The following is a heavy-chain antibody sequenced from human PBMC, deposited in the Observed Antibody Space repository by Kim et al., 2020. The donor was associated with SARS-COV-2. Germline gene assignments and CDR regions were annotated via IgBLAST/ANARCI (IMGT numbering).Heavy chain of an antibody. CDR1: GGSISSGGYY. V-gene: IGHV4-31*03. D-gene: IGHD3-3*01. CDR2: IYYSGST. J-gene: IGHJ5*02. Sequence: SETLSLTCTVSGGSISSGGYYWSWIRQHPGKGLEWIGYIYYSGSTYYNPSLKSRVTISVDTSKNQFSLKLSSVTAADTAMYYCARAPGKRTIFGVVIILWFDPWGQGTLVTVSS. CDR3: ARAPGKRTIFGVVIILWFDP.